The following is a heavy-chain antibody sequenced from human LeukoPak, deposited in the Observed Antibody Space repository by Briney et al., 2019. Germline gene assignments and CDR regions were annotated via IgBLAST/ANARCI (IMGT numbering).Heavy chain of an antibody. CDR3: AIWTSGNY. CDR1: GFTFNYTW. D-gene: IGHD1-1*01. J-gene: IGHJ4*02. CDR2: MDPTGSQK. Sequence: GGSLRLSCAASGFTFNYTWMSWVRQAPGKGLEWVANMDPTGSQKRYVDSVRGRFTISKDNPGASLYLDMHSLRAEDTAIYYCAIWTSGNYWGQGTLVTVSS. V-gene: IGHV3-7*01.